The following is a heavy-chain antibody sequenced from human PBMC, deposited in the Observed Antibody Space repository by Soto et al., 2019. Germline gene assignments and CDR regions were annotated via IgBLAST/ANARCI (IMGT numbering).Heavy chain of an antibody. CDR2: IIPIFGTA. Sequence: QVQLVQSGAEVKKPGSSVKVSCKASGGTFSSYAISWVRQAPGQGLEWMGGIIPIFGTANYAQKFQGRVTITADESTSAAYMELSSLRSEDTAVYYCASKVAAAGFDGAGVDVWGQGTTVTVSS. CDR3: ASKVAAAGFDGAGVDV. J-gene: IGHJ6*02. D-gene: IGHD6-13*01. CDR1: GGTFSSYA. V-gene: IGHV1-69*12.